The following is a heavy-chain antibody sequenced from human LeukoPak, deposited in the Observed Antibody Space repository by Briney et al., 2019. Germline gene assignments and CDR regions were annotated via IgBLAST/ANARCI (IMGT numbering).Heavy chain of an antibody. D-gene: IGHD3-3*01. V-gene: IGHV3-7*03. Sequence: PGGSLRLSCAASGFIFNDYWMHWVRQAPGKGLGWVANIKEDGSEIYYVDSVKGRFSISRDNAKNSLYLQMNSLRAEDTAVYYCARALSAWGQGTLVTVSS. CDR3: ARALSA. CDR2: IKEDGSEI. J-gene: IGHJ4*02. CDR1: GFIFNDYW.